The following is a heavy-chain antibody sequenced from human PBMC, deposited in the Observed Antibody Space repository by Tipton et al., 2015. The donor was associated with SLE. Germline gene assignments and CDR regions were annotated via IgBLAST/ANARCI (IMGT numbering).Heavy chain of an antibody. V-gene: IGHV4-34*01. Sequence: TLSLTCAVYGGSFSGYYWSWIRQPPGKGLEWIGEINHSGSTNYNPSLKSRVTISVDTSKNRFSLKLSSVTAADTAVYYCATQGGGSVYYYYGMDVWGQGTTVTVSS. D-gene: IGHD2-15*01. CDR2: INHSGST. CDR1: GGSFSGYY. J-gene: IGHJ6*02. CDR3: ATQGGGSVYYYYGMDV.